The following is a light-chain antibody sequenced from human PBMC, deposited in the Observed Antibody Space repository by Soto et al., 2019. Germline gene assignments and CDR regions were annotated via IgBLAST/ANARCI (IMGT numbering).Light chain of an antibody. Sequence: QSVLTQPPSVSGSPGQSVAISCTGTSSDVGGSNGVSWYQQPPGTAPKLIIYDVSNRPSGVPARFSGSKSGNTASLIISGLYAEDEGDYYCSSYKSSSTYVFGTGTKVTVL. CDR1: SSDVGGSNG. J-gene: IGLJ1*01. CDR3: SSYKSSSTYV. V-gene: IGLV2-18*02. CDR2: DVS.